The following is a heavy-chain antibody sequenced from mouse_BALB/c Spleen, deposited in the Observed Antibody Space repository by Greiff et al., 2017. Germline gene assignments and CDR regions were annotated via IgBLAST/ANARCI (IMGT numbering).Heavy chain of an antibody. D-gene: IGHD2-4*01. CDR3: ARYGPMITTSAWFAY. CDR2: ISYSGST. V-gene: IGHV3-8*02. J-gene: IGHJ3*01. Sequence: EVKLVESGPSLVKPSQTLSLTCSVTGDSITSGYWNWIRKFPGNKLEYMGYISYSGSTYYNPSLKSRISITRDTSKNQYYLQLNSVTTEDTATYYCARYGPMITTSAWFAYWGQGTLVTVSA. CDR1: GDSITSGY.